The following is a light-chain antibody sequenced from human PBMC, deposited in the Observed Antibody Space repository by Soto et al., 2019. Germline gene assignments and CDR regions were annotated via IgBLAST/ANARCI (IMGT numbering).Light chain of an antibody. V-gene: IGKV3-20*01. Sequence: EIVLTQSPGTLSLSPGERATLACRASQSVSSSYLAWYQQKPGQPPRLFIYGASSRATGSPDRFSGSGSGTDFTLTISRLEPEDFAVFYCQHYESLTITFGQGTRLEIK. CDR2: GAS. CDR1: QSVSSSY. CDR3: QHYESLTIT. J-gene: IGKJ5*01.